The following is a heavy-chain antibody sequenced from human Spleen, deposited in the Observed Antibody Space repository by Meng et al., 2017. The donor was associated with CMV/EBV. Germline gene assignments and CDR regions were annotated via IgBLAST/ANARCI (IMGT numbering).Heavy chain of an antibody. Sequence: GESLKISCAASGFTFSSYSMNWVRQAPGKGLEWVSYISSSSSTIYYAASVKGRFTISRDNSKNTLYLQMNSLRAEDTAVYYCAKDMFHCSSTSCHGGYYGMDVWGQGTTVTVSS. V-gene: IGHV3-48*01. CDR2: ISSSSSTI. CDR3: AKDMFHCSSTSCHGGYYGMDV. CDR1: GFTFSSYS. D-gene: IGHD2-2*01. J-gene: IGHJ6*02.